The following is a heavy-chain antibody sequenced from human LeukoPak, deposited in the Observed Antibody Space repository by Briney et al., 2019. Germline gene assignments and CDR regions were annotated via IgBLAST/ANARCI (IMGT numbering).Heavy chain of an antibody. Sequence: SEALSLTCTVSGGSISSNSNYWAWIRQPPGRGLEWIGSISYGGSTYYSPSLESRVTISVDTSKNQFSLRLSSVTAADTAVYYCARQALWFFDHWGQGTLVTVSS. V-gene: IGHV4-39*01. J-gene: IGHJ4*02. CDR1: GGSISSNSNY. D-gene: IGHD2-21*01. CDR3: ARQALWFFDH. CDR2: ISYGGST.